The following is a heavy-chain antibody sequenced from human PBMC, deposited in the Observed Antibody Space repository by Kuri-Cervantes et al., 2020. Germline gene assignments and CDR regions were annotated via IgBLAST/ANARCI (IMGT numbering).Heavy chain of an antibody. D-gene: IGHD1-26*01. CDR3: VRDQFPGAPDYFDY. J-gene: IGHJ4*02. CDR1: GLTIGYHE. V-gene: IGHV3-30*03. Sequence: GGSLRLSCVASGLTIGYHEMHWVRQAPGKGLAWVAVMSGDGNTQIYADSVRGRFTISRDSSKNTVSLQMSSLRPEDTAVYYCVRDQFPGAPDYFDYWGQGILVTVSS. CDR2: MSGDGNTQ.